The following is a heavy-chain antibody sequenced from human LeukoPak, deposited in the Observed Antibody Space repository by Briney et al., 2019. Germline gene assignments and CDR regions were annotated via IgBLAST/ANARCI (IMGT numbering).Heavy chain of an antibody. CDR2: IYYSGGT. CDR3: ARATYYDFWSGSGSIDY. D-gene: IGHD3-3*01. J-gene: IGHJ4*02. V-gene: IGHV4-61*08. CDR1: GGSISSGGYY. Sequence: SETLSLTCTVSGGSISSGGYYWSWIRQHPGKGLEWIGFIYYSGGTNYNPSLKSRVTISVDTSKNQFSLKLSSVTAADTAVYYCARATYYDFWSGSGSIDYWGQGTLVTVSS.